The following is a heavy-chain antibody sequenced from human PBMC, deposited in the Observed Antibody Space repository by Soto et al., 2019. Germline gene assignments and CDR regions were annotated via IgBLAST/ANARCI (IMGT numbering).Heavy chain of an antibody. V-gene: IGHV3-7*03. CDR3: ARAYDFWSGYPNARWDY. Sequence: GGSLRLSCVASGFTFSNHWISWVRQAPGKGLEWVANIKEDGSEKYYMDSVKGRFTISRDNAENSVYLQMNSLRAEDTAVYYCARAYDFWSGYPNARWDYWGQGTLVTVSS. CDR1: GFTFSNHW. J-gene: IGHJ4*02. D-gene: IGHD3-3*01. CDR2: IKEDGSEK.